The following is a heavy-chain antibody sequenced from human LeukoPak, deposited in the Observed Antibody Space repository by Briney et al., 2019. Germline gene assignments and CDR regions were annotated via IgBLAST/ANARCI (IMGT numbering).Heavy chain of an antibody. CDR3: TTGKVI. CDR1: GFTFSNAW. Sequence: PGGSLRLSCVASGFTFSNAWMNWVRQAPGKGLEWVGRIKSKTDGATTDYAAPVKGRFTISRDDSKNMLYLQMNSLKTKDTAVYYCTTGKVIWGQGTLVTVSS. J-gene: IGHJ4*02. CDR2: IKSKTDGATT. D-gene: IGHD2/OR15-2a*01. V-gene: IGHV3-15*01.